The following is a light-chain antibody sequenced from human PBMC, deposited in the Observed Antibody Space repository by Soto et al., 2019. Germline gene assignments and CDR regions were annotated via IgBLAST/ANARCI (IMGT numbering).Light chain of an antibody. Sequence: DIVMTQTPLSLSVTPGQPASISCKSSQSLLHSDGKTYLYWYLRKPGQPPQLLIYKVSQRFSGVPDRFSGSGSGTDFTLKISRVEAEDVGVYYCMQSTQLSTFGQGTKLEFK. J-gene: IGKJ2*01. CDR1: QSLLHSDGKTY. CDR3: MQSTQLST. CDR2: KVS. V-gene: IGKV2D-29*01.